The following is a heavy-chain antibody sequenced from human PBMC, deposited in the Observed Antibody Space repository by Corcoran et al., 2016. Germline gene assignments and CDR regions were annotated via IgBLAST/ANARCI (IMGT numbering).Heavy chain of an antibody. D-gene: IGHD2-2*01. J-gene: IGHJ5*02. CDR3: AREVGRNWRDP. V-gene: IGHV4-39*07. CDR1: GGSISSSTYY. CDR2: IYYGGST. Sequence: QLQLQESGPGLVKPSETLSLTCTVSGGSISSSTYYWGWIRQPPGKGLEWIGSIYYGGSTYYNPSLTSRVTISVDTSTNQFSLKLSSVTAADPAVYYCAREVGRNWRDPWGQGTLVTVSS.